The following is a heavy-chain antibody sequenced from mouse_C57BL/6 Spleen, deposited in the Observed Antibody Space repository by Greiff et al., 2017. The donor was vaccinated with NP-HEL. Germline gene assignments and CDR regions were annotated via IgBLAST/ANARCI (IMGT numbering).Heavy chain of an antibody. V-gene: IGHV2-9-1*01. CDR2: IWTGGGT. CDR3: AREGITTVVATVNWYFDV. CDR1: GFSLTSSA. Sequence: QVQLKESGPGLVAPSQSLSITCTVSGFSLTSSAISWVRQPPGKGLEWLGVIWTGGGTHYNSALKSRLSISKDNSKSKFFLKKNSLQTEDTARYYCAREGITTVVATVNWYFDVWGTGTTVTVSS. J-gene: IGHJ1*03. D-gene: IGHD1-1*01.